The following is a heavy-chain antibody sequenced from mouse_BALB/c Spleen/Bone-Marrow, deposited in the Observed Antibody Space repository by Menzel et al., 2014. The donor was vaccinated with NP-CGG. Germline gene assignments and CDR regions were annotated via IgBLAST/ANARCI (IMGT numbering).Heavy chain of an antibody. CDR2: IDPANGNT. CDR3: ARYGGRYYAMDY. D-gene: IGHD1-1*01. CDR1: GFNIKDTY. Sequence: VQLQHSGAELVKPGASVKLSCTASGFNIKDTYMHWVKQRPKQGLEWIGRIDPANGNTNYDPRFQGKATITADTSSNTAYLQLSSLTSEDTAVYYCARYGGRYYAMDYWGQGTSVTVSS. V-gene: IGHV14-3*02. J-gene: IGHJ4*01.